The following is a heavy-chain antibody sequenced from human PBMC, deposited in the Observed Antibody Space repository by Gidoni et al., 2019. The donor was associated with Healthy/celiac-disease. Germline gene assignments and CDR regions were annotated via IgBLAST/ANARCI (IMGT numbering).Heavy chain of an antibody. Sequence: QVQLQESGPGLVTPSQTLSLTCTVSGGPISRGSYYLSWIRQPAGKGLEWIGRIYTSGSTNYNPSLKSRVTISVDTSKNQFSLKLSSVTAADTAVYYCARDRNPEDCSSTSCYTDWYFDLWGRGTLVTVSS. D-gene: IGHD2-2*02. V-gene: IGHV4-61*02. J-gene: IGHJ2*01. CDR1: GGPISRGSYY. CDR2: IYTSGST. CDR3: ARDRNPEDCSSTSCYTDWYFDL.